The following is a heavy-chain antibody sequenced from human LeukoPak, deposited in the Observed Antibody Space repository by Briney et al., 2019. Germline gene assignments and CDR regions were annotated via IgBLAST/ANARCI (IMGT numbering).Heavy chain of an antibody. D-gene: IGHD3-22*01. CDR3: ARDNYDTGGYYFD. Sequence: PRGSLRLSCAASGFTFSSYEMNWVRQAPGKGLDWVSYISSGGDTTYYADSVKGRFTISRDNAKNSLYLQMNSLRAEDTAVYYCARDNYDTGGYYFDWGQGTLVTVSS. CDR2: ISSGGDTT. CDR1: GFTFSSYE. V-gene: IGHV3-48*03. J-gene: IGHJ4*02.